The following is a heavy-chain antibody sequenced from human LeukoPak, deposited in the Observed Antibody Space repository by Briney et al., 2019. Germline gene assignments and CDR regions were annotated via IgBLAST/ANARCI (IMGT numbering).Heavy chain of an antibody. CDR2: MNPNSGNT. D-gene: IGHD4-23*01. J-gene: IGHJ5*02. Sequence: ASVKVSCKASGYTFTSYDINWVRQAPGQGLEWMGWMNPNSGNTGYARKFQGRVTMTRNTSISTAYMELSSLRSEDTAVYYCARGETDDYGGNNWFDPWGQGTLVTVSS. V-gene: IGHV1-8*01. CDR3: ARGETDDYGGNNWFDP. CDR1: GYTFTSYD.